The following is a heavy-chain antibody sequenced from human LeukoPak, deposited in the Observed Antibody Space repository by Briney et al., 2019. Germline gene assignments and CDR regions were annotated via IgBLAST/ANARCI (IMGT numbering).Heavy chain of an antibody. J-gene: IGHJ4*02. CDR1: GFTFSSYG. CDR2: ISYDGSNQ. CDR3: AKEAYDSRGYRYFDY. V-gene: IGHV3-30*18. Sequence: RSLRLSCAASGFTFSSYGMHWVRQAAGKGPEWVAVISYDGSNQYYADSVKGRFTVSRDNSKNMVFLQMNRLRPEDTALYHCAKEAYDSRGYRYFDYWGQGTLVTVSS. D-gene: IGHD3-22*01.